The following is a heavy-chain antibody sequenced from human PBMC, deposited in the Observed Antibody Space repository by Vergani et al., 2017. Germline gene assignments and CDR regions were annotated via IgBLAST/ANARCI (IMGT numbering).Heavy chain of an antibody. V-gene: IGHV4-38-2*01. CDR2: VHRNGNT. D-gene: IGHD3-10*01. Sequence: QVDLQESGPGLVKSSETLSLNCAVSGYSVGSGYYWGWIPQPPGRGLEWVGCVHRNGNTYYTSSLRSRATISRDTSKNHFSLRLTSVTAADTAVYYCARQNPYGSAHVDFWGGGVLVTVSA. CDR1: GYSVGSGYY. CDR3: ARQNPYGSAHVDF. J-gene: IGHJ4*02.